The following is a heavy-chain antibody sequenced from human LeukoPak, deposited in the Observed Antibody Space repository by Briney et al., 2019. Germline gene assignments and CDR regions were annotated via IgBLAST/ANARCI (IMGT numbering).Heavy chain of an antibody. Sequence: SVKVSCKASGDTFSSYAISWVRQAPGQGREWMGRLIPILGIANYAQKFQGRVTITADKSTSTAYMELSSRRSEDTAVYYCARDLYGSGSYAFDIWGQGTMVTVSS. CDR1: GDTFSSYA. D-gene: IGHD3-10*01. V-gene: IGHV1-69*04. CDR3: ARDLYGSGSYAFDI. J-gene: IGHJ3*02. CDR2: LIPILGIA.